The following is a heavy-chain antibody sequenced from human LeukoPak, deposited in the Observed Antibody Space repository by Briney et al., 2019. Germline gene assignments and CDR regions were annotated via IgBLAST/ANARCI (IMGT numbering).Heavy chain of an antibody. Sequence: GGSLRLSCAASGFTFSSYWMHWTRHAPGKGLVWVSRINSDGGSTSYADSVEGRFTISRDNARNTLFLQMNSLRAEDTAVYYCARVMVGATHWGQGTLVTASS. CDR2: INSDGGST. CDR1: GFTFSSYW. CDR3: ARVMVGATH. J-gene: IGHJ4*02. V-gene: IGHV3-74*01. D-gene: IGHD1-26*01.